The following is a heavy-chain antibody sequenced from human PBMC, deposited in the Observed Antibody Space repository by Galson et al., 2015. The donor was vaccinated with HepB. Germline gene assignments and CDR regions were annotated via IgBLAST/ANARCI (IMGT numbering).Heavy chain of an antibody. CDR3: VRGGEFDH. CDR1: GFIFSDYV. V-gene: IGHV3-64*02. J-gene: IGHJ4*02. CDR2: ISRNGEST. Sequence: SLRLSCAASGFIFSDYVMHWVRQAPGKGLEYVSAISRNGESTYYVDSVQGRFTISRDNSKNILHLQMGSLRADDMAVYYCVRGGEFDHWGQGTLVTVSS.